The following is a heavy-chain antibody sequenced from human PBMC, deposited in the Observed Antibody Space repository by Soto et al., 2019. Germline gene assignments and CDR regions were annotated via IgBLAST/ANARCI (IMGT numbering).Heavy chain of an antibody. J-gene: IGHJ3*02. CDR3: ARGGGVGVAGSAAFDM. D-gene: IGHD3-3*01. V-gene: IGHV1-2*02. CDR2: INPATGAA. CDR1: GYPVTAYY. Sequence: QLHLVQSGAVVKKPGASVTVSCSASGYPVTAYYMHWVRQAPGRGLEWMGGINPATGAAKYTQTFQGGVTMTRDTSTGTVFMERSGLPSEDKAVFYCARGGGVGVAGSAAFDMWGQGTLVTVSS.